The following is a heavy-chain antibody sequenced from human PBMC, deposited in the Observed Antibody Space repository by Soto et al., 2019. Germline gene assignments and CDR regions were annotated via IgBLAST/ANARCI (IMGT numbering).Heavy chain of an antibody. Sequence: QVQLVESGGGVVQPGRSLRLSCAASGFTFSSYGMHWVRQAPGKGLEWVAVIAYDGSNKYYADSVKGRFTISRDNSKNTLHLQMNSLRGEDTAVYYCAKDSRIQLWLRYYYYYGMDVWGQGTTVTVSS. CDR3: AKDSRIQLWLRYYYYYGMDV. D-gene: IGHD5-18*01. J-gene: IGHJ6*02. CDR1: GFTFSSYG. CDR2: IAYDGSNK. V-gene: IGHV3-30*18.